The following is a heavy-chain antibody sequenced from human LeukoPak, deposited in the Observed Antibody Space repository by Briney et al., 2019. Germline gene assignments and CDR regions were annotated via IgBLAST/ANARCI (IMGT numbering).Heavy chain of an antibody. CDR1: GYTFTGYY. D-gene: IGHD6-19*01. V-gene: IGHV1-2*02. J-gene: IGHJ4*02. Sequence: ASVKVSCKASGYTFTGYYIHWVRQAPGQGLEWMGWINPNSGGTNSAQKVQGRVTLTRDTSISTAYLELSSLRSDDTAVYYCARDLGSGWIIVDYWGQGTLVTVSS. CDR3: ARDLGSGWIIVDY. CDR2: INPNSGGT.